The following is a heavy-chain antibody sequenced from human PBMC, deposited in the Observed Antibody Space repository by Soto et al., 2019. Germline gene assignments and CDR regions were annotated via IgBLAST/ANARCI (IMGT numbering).Heavy chain of an antibody. J-gene: IGHJ4*02. V-gene: IGHV2-70*11. D-gene: IGHD2-2*01. CDR1: GFSLSTSGMS. CDR2: IDWDDDK. Sequence: SGPTLVNPTQTLTLTCTFSGFSLSTSGMSVSWIRQPPGKALEWLARIDWDDDKYYNTSLKTRLTISKDTSKNQVVLTMTNMDPVDTATYYCAPWRASTSCYDYWGQGTLVTVSS. CDR3: APWRASTSCYDY.